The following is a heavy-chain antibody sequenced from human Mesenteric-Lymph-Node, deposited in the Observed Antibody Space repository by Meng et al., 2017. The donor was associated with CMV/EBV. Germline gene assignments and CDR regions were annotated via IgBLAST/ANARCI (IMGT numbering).Heavy chain of an antibody. CDR3: ASSSPYTNSPPHY. J-gene: IGHJ4*02. CDR2: ISYDGSNK. CDR1: GFTFSSYA. Sequence: GESLKISCAASGFTFSSYAMHWVRQAPGKGLEWVAVISYDGSNKYYADSVKGRFTISRDNAKNTLYLQMNSLRAEDTAVYYCASSSPYTNSPPHYWGQGTLVTVSS. V-gene: IGHV3-30-3*01. D-gene: IGHD6-6*01.